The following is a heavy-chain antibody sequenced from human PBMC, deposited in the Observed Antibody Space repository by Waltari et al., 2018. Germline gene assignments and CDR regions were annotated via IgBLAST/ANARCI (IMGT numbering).Heavy chain of an antibody. Sequence: EVQLVASGGGLVQPGGSLRLSCAASGFNFSEPHIYWVRQAPGKGLEWVARIRNKANFYSTEYFPSVKGRFTISRDDSKSSLYLQMNSLKSEDTAVYYCVRIRLGPTTRIFDSWGQGTLVTVSS. J-gene: IGHJ4*02. CDR2: IRNKANFYST. CDR1: GFNFSEPH. D-gene: IGHD1-26*01. CDR3: VRIRLGPTTRIFDS. V-gene: IGHV3-72*01.